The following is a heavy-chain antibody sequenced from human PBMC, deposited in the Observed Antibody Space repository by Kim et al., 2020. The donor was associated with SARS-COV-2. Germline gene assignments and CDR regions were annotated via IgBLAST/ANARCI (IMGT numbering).Heavy chain of an antibody. Sequence: ASVKVSCKASGYTFTSYYMHWVRQAPGQGLEWMGIINPSGGSTCYAQKFQGRVTMTRDTSTSTVYMELSSLRSEDTAVYYCARGDLGYCSSTSCLNWFDPWGQGTLVTVSS. J-gene: IGHJ5*02. D-gene: IGHD2-2*01. V-gene: IGHV1-46*01. CDR1: GYTFTSYY. CDR3: ARGDLGYCSSTSCLNWFDP. CDR2: INPSGGST.